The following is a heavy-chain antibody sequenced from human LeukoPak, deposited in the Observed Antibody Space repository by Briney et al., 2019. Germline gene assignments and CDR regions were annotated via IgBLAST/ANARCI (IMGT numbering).Heavy chain of an antibody. Sequence: ASVKVSCKASGYTFTGCYMHWVRQTPGQGLEWMGWINPNSGGTNYAQKLQGRVTMTTDTSTSTAYMELRSLRSDDTAVYYCARGVTSTGYYYYMDVWGKGTTVTVSS. CDR3: ARGVTSTGYYYYMDV. CDR2: INPNSGGT. V-gene: IGHV1-2*02. CDR1: GYTFTGCY. J-gene: IGHJ6*03. D-gene: IGHD4-17*01.